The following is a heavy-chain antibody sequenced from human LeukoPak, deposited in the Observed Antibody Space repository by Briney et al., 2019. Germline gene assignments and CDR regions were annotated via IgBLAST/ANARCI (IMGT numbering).Heavy chain of an antibody. CDR1: GGSISNYY. CDR2: IYYSGST. CDR3: ARRDTVTSPFDY. J-gene: IGHJ4*02. Sequence: SETLSLTCTVSGGSISNYYWSWIRQPPGKGLEWIGYIYYSGSTNYNPSLKSRVTISVDTSKNQFSLKLSSVTAADTAVYYCARRDTVTSPFDYWGQGTLVTVSS. D-gene: IGHD4-17*01. V-gene: IGHV4-59*08.